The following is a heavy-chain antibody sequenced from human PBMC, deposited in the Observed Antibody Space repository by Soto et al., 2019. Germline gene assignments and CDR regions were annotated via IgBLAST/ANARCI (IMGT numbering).Heavy chain of an antibody. V-gene: IGHV2-5*02. CDR3: ATLTADF. J-gene: IGHJ4*02. CDR2: VYWDDDK. Sequence: KESGPTLVKPTETLTLTCTFSGFSLTTGVGVGWVRQPPGKALEWLALVYWDDDKRYTPSLMSRLTITKDISKGQVVLTMTNMDPVDTATYYCATLTADFWGPGTLVTVSS. CDR1: GFSLTTGVG.